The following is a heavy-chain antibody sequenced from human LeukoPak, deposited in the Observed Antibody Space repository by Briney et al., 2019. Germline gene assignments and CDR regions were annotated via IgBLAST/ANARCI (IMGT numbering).Heavy chain of an antibody. J-gene: IGHJ4*02. Sequence: SESLSLTCTVSGGSISSSSYYWGWIRHPPGKGLVWIGCIYYSGSTYYNPSLKSRVTISVDTSKNQFSLKLSSVTAADTAVYYCASGTEKYNWNALPDYWGQGTLVTVSS. V-gene: IGHV4-39*01. CDR3: ASGTEKYNWNALPDY. CDR2: IYYSGST. CDR1: GGSISSSSYY. D-gene: IGHD1-1*01.